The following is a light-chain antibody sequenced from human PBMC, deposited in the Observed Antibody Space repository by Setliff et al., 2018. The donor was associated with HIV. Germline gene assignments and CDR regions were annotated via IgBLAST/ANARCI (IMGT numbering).Light chain of an antibody. Sequence: QSALTQPASVSGSPGQSITISCTGTSSDVGGYSYVSWYQQHPGKAPKLIIYEVTNRPSGVSNRFSGSKSGNTASLTTSGLQAEDEADYYCSSYAITNTLPFGTGTKVTVL. CDR1: SSDVGGYSY. J-gene: IGLJ1*01. V-gene: IGLV2-14*01. CDR2: EVT. CDR3: SSYAITNTLP.